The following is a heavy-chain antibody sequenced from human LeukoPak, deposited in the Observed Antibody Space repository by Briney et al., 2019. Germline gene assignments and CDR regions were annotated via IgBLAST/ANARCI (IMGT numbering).Heavy chain of an antibody. D-gene: IGHD3-22*01. Sequence: GGSLRLSCAASGFTFSRYWMNWVRQAPGKGLEWVANINEDGSEKYYVDSVKGRFTISRDNAKNSLYLQMNSLRAEDTALYYCARDWWDNSGYFDYWGQGTLVTVSS. J-gene: IGHJ4*02. CDR1: GFTFSRYW. V-gene: IGHV3-7*01. CDR2: INEDGSEK. CDR3: ARDWWDNSGYFDY.